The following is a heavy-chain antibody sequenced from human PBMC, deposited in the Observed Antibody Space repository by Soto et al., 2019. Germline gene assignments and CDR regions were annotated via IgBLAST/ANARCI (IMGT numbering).Heavy chain of an antibody. D-gene: IGHD1-26*01. J-gene: IGHJ6*02. V-gene: IGHV3-74*01. CDR1: GFTFSSYW. CDR3: ARGRWDAYYYYGMDV. Sequence: PGGSLRLSCAASGFTFSSYWMHWVRQAPGKGLVWVSRINSDGSSTSYADSVKGRFTISRDNAKNTLYLQMNSLRAEDTAVYYCARGRWDAYYYYGMDVWGQGTTVTVSS. CDR2: INSDGSST.